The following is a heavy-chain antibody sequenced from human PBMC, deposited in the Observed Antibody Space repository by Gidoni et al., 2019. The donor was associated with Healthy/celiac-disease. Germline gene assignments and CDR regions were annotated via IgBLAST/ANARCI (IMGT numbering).Heavy chain of an antibody. D-gene: IGHD3-22*01. Sequence: QVQLVQSGAEVKKPGASVKVSCKASGYTFTGYYMHWVRQAPGQGLEWMGWINPNSGGTNYAQKFQGWVTMTRDTSISTAYMELSRLRSDDTAVYYCARERGDSSGYYYYYYGMDVWGQGTTVTVSS. CDR3: ARERGDSSGYYYYYYGMDV. J-gene: IGHJ6*02. CDR1: GYTFTGYY. V-gene: IGHV1-2*04. CDR2: INPNSGGT.